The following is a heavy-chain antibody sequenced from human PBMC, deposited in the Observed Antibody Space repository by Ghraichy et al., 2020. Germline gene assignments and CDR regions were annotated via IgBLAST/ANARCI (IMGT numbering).Heavy chain of an antibody. CDR3: VRLGLYQGAY. CDR1: GFTFGNYW. Sequence: GGSLRLSCVGSGFTFGNYWMLWARHAPGKGLVWVSRISGDGSITTYADSVKGRFTVSRDTARNTLYLQMNSLRAEETAVYYGVRLGLYQGAYWGQGALVTVSS. V-gene: IGHV3-74*03. D-gene: IGHD2-2*01. CDR2: ISGDGSIT. J-gene: IGHJ4*02.